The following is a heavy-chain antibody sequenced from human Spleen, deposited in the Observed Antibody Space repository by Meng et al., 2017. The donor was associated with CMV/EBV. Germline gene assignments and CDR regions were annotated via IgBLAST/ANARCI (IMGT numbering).Heavy chain of an antibody. J-gene: IGHJ6*02. D-gene: IGHD2-2*01. V-gene: IGHV3-30-3*01. CDR2: ISYDGSNK. Sequence: GESLKISCAASGFTFSSYAMHWVRQAPGKGLEWVAVISYDGSNKYYADSVKGRFTISRDNSKNTLYLQMNSLRAEDTAVYYCARDTVYCSSTSCYEQNYYYYGMDVWGQGTTVTVS. CDR3: ARDTVYCSSTSCYEQNYYYYGMDV. CDR1: GFTFSSYA.